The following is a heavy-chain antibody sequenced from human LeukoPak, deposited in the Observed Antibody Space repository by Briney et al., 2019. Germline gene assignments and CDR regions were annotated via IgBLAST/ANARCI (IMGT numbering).Heavy chain of an antibody. V-gene: IGHV3-23*01. J-gene: IGHJ4*02. CDR3: AQNGWGPSSGLRN. CDR1: GFTFSTYA. D-gene: IGHD3-22*01. CDR2: VDGSGAHT. Sequence: GGSLILSCAASGFTFSTYAMTWVRQAPGKGLEWVVTVDGSGAHTYYAESVKGRFTISRDNSKNTVYLQLNSLRAEDSALFYCAQNGWGPSSGLRNWGQGALVTVSS.